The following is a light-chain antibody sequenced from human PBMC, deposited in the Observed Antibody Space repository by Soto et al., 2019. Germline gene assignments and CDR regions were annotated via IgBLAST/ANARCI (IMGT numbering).Light chain of an antibody. CDR2: GVS. CDR1: QSVSSNY. CDR3: QPYGNSPCT. Sequence: EIVLTQSPGTLSLSPGERATLSCRASQSVSSNYLAWYEQKPGQAPRLLIYGVSSRATGIPDRFSGSGSGTAFTLTISRLEPEDFAVYYCQPYGNSPCTFGQGTKVEIK. V-gene: IGKV3-20*01. J-gene: IGKJ1*01.